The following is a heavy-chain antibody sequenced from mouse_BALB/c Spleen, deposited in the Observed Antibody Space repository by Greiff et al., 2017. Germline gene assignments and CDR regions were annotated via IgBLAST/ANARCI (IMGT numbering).Heavy chain of an antibody. V-gene: IGHV2-6-7*01. D-gene: IGHD4-1*01. J-gene: IGHJ3*01. CDR2: IWGDGST. Sequence: VQLQQSGPGLVAPSQSLSITCTVSGFSLTGYGVNWVRQPPGKGLEWLGMIWGDGSTDYNSALKSRLSISKDNSKGQVFLKMNSLQTDDTARYYCARGTGRAWFAYWGQGTLVTVSA. CDR3: ARGTGRAWFAY. CDR1: GFSLTGYG.